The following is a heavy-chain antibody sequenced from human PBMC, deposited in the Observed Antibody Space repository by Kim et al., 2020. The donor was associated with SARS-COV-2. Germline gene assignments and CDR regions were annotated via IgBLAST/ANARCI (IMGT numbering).Heavy chain of an antibody. J-gene: IGHJ4*02. CDR1: GGTFGTYP. CDR3: ASRFFDSSGNYHDY. CDR2: IIPFFDTT. V-gene: IGHV1-69*13. Sequence: SVKVSCKASGGTFGTYPISWVRQAPGQGLEWMGGIIPFFDTTNCAPKFQGRVTMTADESTSTTYMELSSLKSGDTAVYFCASRFFDSSGNYHDYWGQGT. D-gene: IGHD3-22*01.